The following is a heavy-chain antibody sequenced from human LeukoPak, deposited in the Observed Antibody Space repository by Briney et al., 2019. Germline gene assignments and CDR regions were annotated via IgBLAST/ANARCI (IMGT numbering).Heavy chain of an antibody. J-gene: IGHJ6*02. CDR1: GFTFSSYA. CDR2: ISSSSSYI. Sequence: PGGSLRLSCAASGFTFSSYAMHWVRQAPGKGLEWVSSISSSSSYIYYADSVKGRFTISRDNAKNSLYLQMNSLRAEDTAVYYCARDPAPYGMDVWGQGTTVTVSS. CDR3: ARDPAPYGMDV. V-gene: IGHV3-21*01.